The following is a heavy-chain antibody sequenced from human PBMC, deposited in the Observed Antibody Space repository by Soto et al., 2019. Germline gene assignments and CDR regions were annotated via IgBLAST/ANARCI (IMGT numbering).Heavy chain of an antibody. CDR1: RYSINNNNW. Sequence: PSETLSLTCDVSRYSINNNNWWSWVRQPPGGGLEWIGELHHGGSTNYNPSLESRVTFSVDISKNQFFLKLSSVTAADTAVYYCTKNSAYALDYWGQGTLVTGSS. V-gene: IGHV4-4*02. CDR3: TKNSAYALDY. D-gene: IGHD5-12*01. J-gene: IGHJ4*02. CDR2: LHHGGST.